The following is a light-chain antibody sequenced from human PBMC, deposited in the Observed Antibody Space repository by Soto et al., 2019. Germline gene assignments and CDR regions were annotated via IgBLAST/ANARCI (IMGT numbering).Light chain of an antibody. J-gene: IGKJ3*01. CDR2: LGS. CDR3: MQAVQTPFT. Sequence: DIVMTQSPLSLPVTPGEPASISCRSSQSLLHSNGYNYLDWYLQKPGQSPQLLIYLGSNRASGVPVRFSGSGSGTDFTLKISRVEAEDVGVYYCMQAVQTPFTFGPGTKVDIK. V-gene: IGKV2-28*01. CDR1: QSLLHSNGYNY.